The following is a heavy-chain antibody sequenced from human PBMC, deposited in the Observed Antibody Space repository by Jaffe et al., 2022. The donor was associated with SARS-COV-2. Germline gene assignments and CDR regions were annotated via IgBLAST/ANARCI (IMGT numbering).Heavy chain of an antibody. D-gene: IGHD1-1*01. J-gene: IGHJ4*02. Sequence: QVQLVESGGGVVQPGGSLRLSCAASGFSFSSYSIQWVRQAPGKGLEWVAVISYEGSNKHYADSVKGRFTISRDDSKNTVYLQMNSLRAEDTAVYYCANSKGVSRTLTTPEYWGQGTLVTVSS. CDR2: ISYEGSNK. CDR3: ANSKGVSRTLTTPEY. V-gene: IGHV3-30*18. CDR1: GFSFSSYS.